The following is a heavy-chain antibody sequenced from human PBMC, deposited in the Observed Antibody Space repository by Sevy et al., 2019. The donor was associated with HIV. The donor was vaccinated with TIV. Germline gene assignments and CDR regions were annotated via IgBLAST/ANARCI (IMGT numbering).Heavy chain of an antibody. V-gene: IGHV3-23*01. CDR3: AREGCTKPHDY. CDR1: GFTFSKYS. D-gene: IGHD2-8*01. CDR2: LSFGCGEI. Sequence: GWSLRLSCAASGFTFSKYSMSWVRQPPGKGLGWVSTLSFGCGEINYADSVKGRFTSSRDNSKSSVYLQMNNLRPEDTAVYYCAREGCTKPHDYWGQGTLVTVSS. J-gene: IGHJ4*02.